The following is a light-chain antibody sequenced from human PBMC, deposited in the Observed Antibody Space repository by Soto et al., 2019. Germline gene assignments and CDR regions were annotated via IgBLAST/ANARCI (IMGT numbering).Light chain of an antibody. CDR3: QQYVRSPEYS. V-gene: IGKV3-20*01. CDR1: QSVSNSY. J-gene: IGKJ2*03. Sequence: EIVLTQSPGTLSLSPGQRATLSCRASQSVSNSYLAWYQQKPGQAPRLLIFGASTRATGIPDRFSGSGSGTDFTLTISRLEPEDFAVYYCQQYVRSPEYSFGQGTKLDI. CDR2: GAS.